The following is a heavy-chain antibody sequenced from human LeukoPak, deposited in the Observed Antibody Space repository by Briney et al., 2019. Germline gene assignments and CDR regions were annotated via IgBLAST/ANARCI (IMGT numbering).Heavy chain of an antibody. J-gene: IGHJ5*02. CDR2: IYYSGST. CDR3: ARVQGYSSGPQGWFDP. V-gene: IGHV4-39*07. CDR1: GGSISSSSYY. D-gene: IGHD6-19*01. Sequence: SETLSLTCTVSGGSISSSSYYWGWIRQPPGKGLEWIGSIYYSGSTYYNPSLKSRVTISVDTSKNQFSLKLSSVTAADTAVYYCARVQGYSSGPQGWFDPWGQGTLVTVSS.